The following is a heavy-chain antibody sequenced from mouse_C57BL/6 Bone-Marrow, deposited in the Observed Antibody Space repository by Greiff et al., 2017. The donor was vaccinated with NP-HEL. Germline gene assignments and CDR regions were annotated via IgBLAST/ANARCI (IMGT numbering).Heavy chain of an antibody. V-gene: IGHV1-54*01. CDR2: INPGSGGT. J-gene: IGHJ4*01. CDR3: ARDSSGYNAMDY. CDR1: GYAFTNYL. D-gene: IGHD3-2*02. Sequence: VQLQQSGAELVRPGTSVKVSCKASGYAFTNYLIEWVKQRPGQGLEWIGVINPGSGGTNYNEKFKGKATLTADKSSSTAYMQLSSLTSEDSAVYFCARDSSGYNAMDYWGQGTSVTVSS.